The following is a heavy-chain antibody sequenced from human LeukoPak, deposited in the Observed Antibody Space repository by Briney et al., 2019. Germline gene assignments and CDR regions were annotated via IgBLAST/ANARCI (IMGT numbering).Heavy chain of an antibody. CDR2: ISGSGGST. V-gene: IGHV3-23*01. CDR1: GFTFSSYA. J-gene: IGHJ5*02. Sequence: PGGSLRLSCAASGFTFSSYAMSWVRQAPGKGLEWVSAISGSGGSTYYADSVKGRFTISRDNSKNTLYLQMNSLRAEDTAVYYCAGSGSYYNSRNWFDPWGQGTLVTVSS. D-gene: IGHD3-10*01. CDR3: AGSGSYYNSRNWFDP.